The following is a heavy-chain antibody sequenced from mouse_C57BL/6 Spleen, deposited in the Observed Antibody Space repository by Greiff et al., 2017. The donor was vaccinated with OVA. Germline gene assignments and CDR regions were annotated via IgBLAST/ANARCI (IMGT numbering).Heavy chain of an antibody. Sequence: EVHLVESGGDLVKPGGSLKLSCAASGFTFSSYGMSWVRQTPDKRLEWVATISSGGSYTYYPDSVKGRFTISRDNAKNTLYLQMSSLKSEDTAMYYCARRGNYPFDYWGQGTTLTVSS. CDR2: ISSGGSYT. CDR3: ARRGNYPFDY. CDR1: GFTFSSYG. J-gene: IGHJ2*01. D-gene: IGHD2-1*01. V-gene: IGHV5-6*01.